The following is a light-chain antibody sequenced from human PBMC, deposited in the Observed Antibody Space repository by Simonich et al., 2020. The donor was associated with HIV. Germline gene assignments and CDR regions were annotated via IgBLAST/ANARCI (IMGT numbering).Light chain of an antibody. CDR3: ASYTSDNTWV. CDR1: SSDVGDYHY. V-gene: IGLV2-14*03. J-gene: IGLJ3*02. CDR2: DVS. Sequence: QSALTQPASVSGSPGQSITISCTGTSSDVGDYHYVSWYQHHPGKAPKLRIFDVSKGPSGVSNRFSGSKSGNTASLTISGLQADDEADYYCASYTSDNTWVFGGGTKLTVL.